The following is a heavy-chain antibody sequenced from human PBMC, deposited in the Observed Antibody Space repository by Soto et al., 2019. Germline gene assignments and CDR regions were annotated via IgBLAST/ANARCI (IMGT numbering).Heavy chain of an antibody. CDR3: ATSCGNAWFTY. CDR1: GGSIISGGCS. Sequence: SETLSLTCAVSGGSIISGGCSWSWIRQPPGKGLEWVGYIYHSGFTYYNPSLKSRLTISVDRSKNQFTLQLTSVTVADTAVYYCATSCGNAWFTYWGQGTQVTVSS. V-gene: IGHV4-30-2*01. CDR2: IYHSGFT. D-gene: IGHD2-15*01. J-gene: IGHJ4*02.